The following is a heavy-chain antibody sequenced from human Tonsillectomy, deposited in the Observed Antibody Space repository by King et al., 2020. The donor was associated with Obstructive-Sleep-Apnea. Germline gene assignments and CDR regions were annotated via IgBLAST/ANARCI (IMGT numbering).Heavy chain of an antibody. Sequence: VQLQESGPGLVKPSETLSLTCTVSGGSINTCHWSWIRQPPGKGLEWIGYVYYSGSTNYTPSLKSRVTISVDTSKNQFSLKLTSVTAADTAVYYCARSLGSCSGGSCYADPFDYWGQGTLVTVSS. V-gene: IGHV4-59*08. D-gene: IGHD2-15*01. CDR3: ARSLGSCSGGSCYADPFDY. CDR1: GGSINTCH. CDR2: VYYSGST. J-gene: IGHJ4*02.